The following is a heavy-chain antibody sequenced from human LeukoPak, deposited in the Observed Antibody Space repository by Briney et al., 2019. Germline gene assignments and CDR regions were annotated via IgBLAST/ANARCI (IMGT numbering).Heavy chain of an antibody. Sequence: SQTLSLTCTVSGGSISSGSYYWSWIRQPPGKGLEWIGYIYYSGSTNYNPSLKSRVTISVDTSKNQVSLKLRSVTAADTAVYYCARGDSGWYLGLGFDYWGQGTLVTVSS. D-gene: IGHD6-19*01. CDR1: GGSISSGSYY. J-gene: IGHJ4*02. V-gene: IGHV4-61*01. CDR2: IYYSGST. CDR3: ARGDSGWYLGLGFDY.